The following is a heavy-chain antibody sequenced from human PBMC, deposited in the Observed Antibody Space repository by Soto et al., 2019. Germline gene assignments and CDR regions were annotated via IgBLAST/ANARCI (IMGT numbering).Heavy chain of an antibody. CDR1: GFTFSTYS. J-gene: IGHJ1*01. Sequence: EVQLVESGGGLVQPGGSLRLSCAASGFTFSTYSMNWVRQAPGKGLEWISYITSTSSTVHYADSVRGRFTISRDNAKNSLFLQMNSLRVDDTAVYYCARGATIETTKEYCQHWGQGTLVTVSS. CDR3: ARGATIETTKEYCQH. CDR2: ITSTSSTV. D-gene: IGHD4-4*01. V-gene: IGHV3-48*01.